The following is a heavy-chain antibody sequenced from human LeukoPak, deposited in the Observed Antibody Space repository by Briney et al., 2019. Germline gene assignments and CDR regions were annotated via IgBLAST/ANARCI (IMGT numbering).Heavy chain of an antibody. D-gene: IGHD5-18*01. Sequence: GASVKVSCKASGYTFTGYYTHWVRQAPGQGLEWMGWINPNSGGTNYAQKFQGRVTMTRDTSISTAYMELSRLRSDDTAVYYCARDSYAVDTAMVSYYYMDVWGKGTTVTVSS. CDR2: INPNSGGT. J-gene: IGHJ6*03. V-gene: IGHV1-2*02. CDR3: ARDSYAVDTAMVSYYYMDV. CDR1: GYTFTGYY.